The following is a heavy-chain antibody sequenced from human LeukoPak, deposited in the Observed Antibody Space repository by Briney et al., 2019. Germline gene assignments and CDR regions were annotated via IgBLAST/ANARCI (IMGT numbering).Heavy chain of an antibody. CDR2: ISDSGST. D-gene: IGHD4-17*01. CDR3: ARYDYGDCWFDP. CDR1: GGSMNNYY. Sequence: SSETLSLTCTVSGGSMNNYYWSWIRQAPGKGLEWIGYISDSGSTNYNPSLGSRVTISVDTSKNQFSLKLTSVTAADTALYYCARYDYGDCWFDPWGQGTLVTVSS. V-gene: IGHV4-59*01. J-gene: IGHJ5*02.